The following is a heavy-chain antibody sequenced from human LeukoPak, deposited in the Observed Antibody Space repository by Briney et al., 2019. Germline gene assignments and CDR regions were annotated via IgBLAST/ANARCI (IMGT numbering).Heavy chain of an antibody. V-gene: IGHV3-11*06. CDR1: GFTFSDYY. D-gene: IGHD3-10*01. Sequence: GGSLRLSCAASGFTFSDYYMSWIRQAPGKGLEWVSYISSSSSHTNYADSVKGRFTISRDNAKNSLYLQMNSLRAEDTAVYYCARVGGVLWFGELDWFDPWGQGTLVTVSS. CDR2: ISSSSSHT. CDR3: ARVGGVLWFGELDWFDP. J-gene: IGHJ5*02.